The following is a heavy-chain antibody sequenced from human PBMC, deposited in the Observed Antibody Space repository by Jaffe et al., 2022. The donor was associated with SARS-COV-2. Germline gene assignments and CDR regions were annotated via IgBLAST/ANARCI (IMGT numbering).Heavy chain of an antibody. CDR3: ARGRKRVTVTAYYYGMDV. V-gene: IGHV4-34*01. J-gene: IGHJ6*02. CDR2: INHSGST. D-gene: IGHD4-4*01. CDR1: GGSFSGYY. Sequence: QVQLQQWGAGLLKPSETLSLTCAVYGGSFSGYYWSWIRQPPGKGLEWIGEINHSGSTNYNPSLKSRVTISVDTSKNQFSLKLSSVTAADTAVYYCARGRKRVTVTAYYYGMDVWGQGTTVTVSS.